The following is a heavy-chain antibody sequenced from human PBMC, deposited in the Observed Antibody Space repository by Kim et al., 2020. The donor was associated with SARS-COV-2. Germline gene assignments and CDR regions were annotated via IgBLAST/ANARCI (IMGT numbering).Heavy chain of an antibody. CDR3: ARGSTMVRGSSPINYYGMDV. CDR1: GYIFNSYD. V-gene: IGHV1-8*02. D-gene: IGHD3-10*01. Sequence: ASVKVSCTASGYIFNSYDINWVRQAAGQGLEWMGWMNPNSANTGYAQKFQGRVTMTRDTSINTAYLDLSSLSSEDTAVYYCARGSTMVRGSSPINYYGMDVWGQGTAVIVSS. J-gene: IGHJ6*02. CDR2: MNPNSANT.